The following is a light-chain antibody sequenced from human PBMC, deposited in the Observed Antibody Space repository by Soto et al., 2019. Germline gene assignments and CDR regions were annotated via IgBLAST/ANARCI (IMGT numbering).Light chain of an antibody. CDR1: QTVNSR. J-gene: IGKJ4*01. CDR3: KQRSNWPLT. V-gene: IGKV3-11*01. CDR2: LTS. Sequence: EIVLTQSPATLSSFPGERATLSCRASQTVNSRLAWYQHKPGQAPRLLIYLTSNRATGIPARFSGSGSGTDFTLTISSLEPEDFAVYYCKQRSNWPLTFGGGTKVDIK.